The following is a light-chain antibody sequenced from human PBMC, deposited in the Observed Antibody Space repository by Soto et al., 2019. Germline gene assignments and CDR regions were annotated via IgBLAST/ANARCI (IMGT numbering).Light chain of an antibody. CDR2: LEGSGSY. Sequence: QPALTQSSSASASLGSSVKLTCTLSSGHSSYIIAWHQQQPGKAPRYLMKLEGSGSYNKGSGVPDRFSGSSSGADRYLTISNLQSEDEADYYCETWDSNTRVFGTGTKLTVL. J-gene: IGLJ1*01. CDR3: ETWDSNTRV. V-gene: IGLV4-60*03. CDR1: SGHSSYI.